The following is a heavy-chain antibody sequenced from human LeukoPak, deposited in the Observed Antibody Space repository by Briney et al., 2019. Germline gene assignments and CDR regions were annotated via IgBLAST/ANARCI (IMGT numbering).Heavy chain of an antibody. J-gene: IGHJ4*02. CDR1: GGTFSSYA. CDR2: IIPIFGTA. V-gene: IGHV1-69*05. D-gene: IGHD6-13*01. Sequence: GASVKVSCKASGGTFSSYAISWVRQAPGQGLEWMGGIIPIFGTANYAQKFQGRVTITTDESTSTAYMELSSLRSEDTAVYYCARDLAAAGTDDYWGQGTLVTVSS. CDR3: ARDLAAAGTDDY.